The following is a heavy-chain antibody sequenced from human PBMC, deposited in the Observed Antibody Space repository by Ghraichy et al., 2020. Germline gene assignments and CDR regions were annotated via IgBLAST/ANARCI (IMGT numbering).Heavy chain of an antibody. V-gene: IGHV1-18*01. CDR2: ISVYNGNT. J-gene: IGHJ4*02. Sequence: GWISVYNGNTNYAQKLQDRVTMTTDTSTRTAYMELRSLRSDDTAVYYCARRVAAAGTGGYYFDYWGQGTLVTVSS. D-gene: IGHD6-13*01. CDR3: ARRVAAAGTGGYYFDY.